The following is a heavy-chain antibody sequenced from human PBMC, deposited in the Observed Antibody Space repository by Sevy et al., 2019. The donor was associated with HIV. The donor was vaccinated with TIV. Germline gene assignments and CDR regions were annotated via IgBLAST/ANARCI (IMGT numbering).Heavy chain of an antibody. CDR3: ARVGVSYCTDDCYHRFDY. V-gene: IGHV3-30*09. CDR2: ISYDGSKK. CDR1: GFTFSSYA. D-gene: IGHD2-21*02. Sequence: GGSLRLSCAASGFTFSSYAPLWVRQAPGKGLEWVSLISYDGSKKYYSDSVKGRFAISRDESKTTLFLQMNSLRSEDTAIYYCARVGVSYCTDDCYHRFDYWGRGTLVTVSS. J-gene: IGHJ4*02.